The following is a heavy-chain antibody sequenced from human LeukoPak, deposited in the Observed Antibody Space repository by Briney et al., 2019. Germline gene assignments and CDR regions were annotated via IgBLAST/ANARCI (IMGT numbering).Heavy chain of an antibody. V-gene: IGHV1-46*01. J-gene: IGHJ1*01. CDR2: INPSGGST. CDR3: ARDGMDGGNSPLGYFQH. Sequence: ASVKVSCKASGYTFTSYYMHWVRQAPGQGLEWMGIINPSGGSTSYAQKFQGRVTMTRDTSTSTVYMEVSSLRSEDTAVYYCARDGMDGGNSPLGYFQHWGQGTLVTVSS. D-gene: IGHD4-23*01. CDR1: GYTFTSYY.